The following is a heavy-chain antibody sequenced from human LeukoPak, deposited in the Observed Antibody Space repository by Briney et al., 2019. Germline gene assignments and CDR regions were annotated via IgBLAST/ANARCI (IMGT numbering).Heavy chain of an antibody. Sequence: ASVKVSCKASGYTFTGYYMHWVRQAPGQGLEWMGWINPNSGGTNYAQKFQGRVTMTRDTSISTAYMELSRPRSDDTAVYYCARRKRITMVRGVNSASDYYYYGMDVWGQGTTVTVSS. D-gene: IGHD3-10*01. J-gene: IGHJ6*02. CDR2: INPNSGGT. CDR1: GYTFTGYY. V-gene: IGHV1-2*02. CDR3: ARRKRITMVRGVNSASDYYYYGMDV.